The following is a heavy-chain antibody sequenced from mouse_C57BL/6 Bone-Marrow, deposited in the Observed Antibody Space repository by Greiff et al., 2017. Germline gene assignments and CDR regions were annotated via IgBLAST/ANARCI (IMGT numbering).Heavy chain of an antibody. CDR2: IYPGDGDT. CDR3: ARYDYYGSSWFAY. D-gene: IGHD1-1*01. CDR1: GYAFSSYW. J-gene: IGHJ3*01. Sequence: VHLVESGAELVKPGASVKISCKASGYAFSSYWMNWVKQRPGTGLEWIGQIYPGDGDTNYNGKFKGKATLTADKSSSTAYMQLSSLTSEDSAVYFCARYDYYGSSWFAYWGQGTLVTVSA. V-gene: IGHV1-80*01.